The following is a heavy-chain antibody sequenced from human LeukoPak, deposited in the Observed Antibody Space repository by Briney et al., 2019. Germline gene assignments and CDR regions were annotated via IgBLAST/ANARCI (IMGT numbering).Heavy chain of an antibody. Sequence: PSETLSLTXAVSGYSISSGYYWGWIRQPPGKGLECIGEINHSGSTNYNPSLKSRVTISVDTSKNQFSLKLSSVTAADTAVYYCARVGTGGYSSSSGLDYWGQGTLVTVSS. J-gene: IGHJ4*02. CDR2: INHSGST. V-gene: IGHV4-38-2*01. CDR1: GYSISSGYY. D-gene: IGHD6-6*01. CDR3: ARVGTGGYSSSSGLDY.